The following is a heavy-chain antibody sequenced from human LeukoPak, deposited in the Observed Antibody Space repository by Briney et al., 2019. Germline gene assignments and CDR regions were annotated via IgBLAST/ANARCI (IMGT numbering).Heavy chain of an antibody. CDR1: GRSFSGYY. V-gene: IGHV4-34*01. CDR3: ARGRITIS. CDR2: INHSGST. Sequence: SETLSLTCAVFGRSFSGYYWSGIRQPPGKGLEWIGEINHSGSTNYNPSLKSRVTISVDTSKNQFSLKLSSVTAADTSVYYCARGRITISWGQGTLVTVSS. J-gene: IGHJ5*02. D-gene: IGHD3-3*01.